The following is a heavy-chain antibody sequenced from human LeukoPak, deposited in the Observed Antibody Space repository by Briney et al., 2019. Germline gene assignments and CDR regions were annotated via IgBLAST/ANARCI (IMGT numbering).Heavy chain of an antibody. V-gene: IGHV4-39*07. D-gene: IGHD2-15*01. CDR3: ARGNIVVVVAAPSYYMDV. Sequence: SETLSLTCTVSGGSISSSSYYWGWIRRPPGKGLEWIGSIYYSGSTYYNPSLKSRVTISVDTSKNQFSLKLSSVTAADTAVYYCARGNIVVVVAAPSYYMDVWGKGTTVTVSS. CDR1: GGSISSSSYY. J-gene: IGHJ6*03. CDR2: IYYSGST.